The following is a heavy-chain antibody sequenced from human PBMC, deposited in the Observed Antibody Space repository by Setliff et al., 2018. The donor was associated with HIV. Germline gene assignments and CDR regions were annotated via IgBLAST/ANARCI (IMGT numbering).Heavy chain of an antibody. Sequence: KTSETLSLTCTVSGDSISRDFYYWNWIRQPAGKGLEWIGTIYSSGDSFYDPSLKSRVTISVDSSKNQVSLTVTSVTAADTAVYYCARHDHSDNLSYPMDVWGKGTTVTVSS. CDR2: IYSSGDS. D-gene: IGHD3-22*01. J-gene: IGHJ6*03. CDR3: ARHDHSDNLSYPMDV. CDR1: GDSISRDFYY. V-gene: IGHV4-39*01.